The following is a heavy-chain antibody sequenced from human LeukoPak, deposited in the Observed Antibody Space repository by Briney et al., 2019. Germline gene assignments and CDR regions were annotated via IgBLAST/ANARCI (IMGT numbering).Heavy chain of an antibody. CDR3: AKDRSCINDVCHGDFDY. Sequence: GGSLTLSCPASRFTFRNYAMSWVRQAPGKGLEWVSTISASDGSTYDAASMRGWITITRDTSKNTVYLQMNSLSDDDTAITYRAKDRSCINDVCHGDFDYWGQGTLVTVSS. CDR1: RFTFRNYA. D-gene: IGHD2-8*01. CDR2: ISASDGST. V-gene: IGHV3-23*01. J-gene: IGHJ4*02.